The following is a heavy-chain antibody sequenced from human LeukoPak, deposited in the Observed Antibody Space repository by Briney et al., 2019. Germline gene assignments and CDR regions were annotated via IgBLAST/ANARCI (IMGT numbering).Heavy chain of an antibody. CDR1: GASISSYY. Sequence: SETLSLTCTVSGASISSYYWSWIRRPPGKGLEWIGYIYYSGSTNYNPSLKSRVTVSVDTSKNQFSLKLSSVIAADTAVYYCARATGSYFPFDYWGQGTLVTVSS. V-gene: IGHV4-59*01. CDR2: IYYSGST. D-gene: IGHD1-26*01. J-gene: IGHJ4*02. CDR3: ARATGSYFPFDY.